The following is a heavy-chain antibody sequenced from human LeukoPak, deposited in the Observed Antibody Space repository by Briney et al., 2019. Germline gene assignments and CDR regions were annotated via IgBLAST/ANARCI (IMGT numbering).Heavy chain of an antibody. D-gene: IGHD6-19*01. CDR3: ARGPSGWCFDY. Sequence: PSETLSLTCAVYGGSFSGYYWSWIRQPPGKGLEWIGEINHSRRANYNPSLKSRVTISVDTSKNQFSLKLISVTAADTAVYYCARGPSGWCFDYWGQGTLVTV. CDR2: INHSRRA. J-gene: IGHJ4*02. V-gene: IGHV4-34*01. CDR1: GGSFSGYY.